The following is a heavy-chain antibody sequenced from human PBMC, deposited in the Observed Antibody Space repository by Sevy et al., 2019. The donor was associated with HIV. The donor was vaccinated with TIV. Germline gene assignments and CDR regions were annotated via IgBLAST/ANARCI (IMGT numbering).Heavy chain of an antibody. CDR3: ARGGLTVALDY. V-gene: IGHV3-53*01. J-gene: IGHJ4*02. CDR1: GFTVSSNY. D-gene: IGHD6-19*01. Sequence: GGSLRLSCAASGFTVSSNYMSWVRQAPGKGLGWVSVIYSGGSTYDADALKGRFTISGDNSKNTLYLQMNSLGAEDSAVYYCARGGLTVALDYWGQGTLVTVSS. CDR2: IYSGGST.